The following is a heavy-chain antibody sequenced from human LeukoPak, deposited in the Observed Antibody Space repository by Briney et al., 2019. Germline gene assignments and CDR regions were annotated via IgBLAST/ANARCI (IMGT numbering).Heavy chain of an antibody. CDR1: GGTFSSYA. V-gene: IGHV1-69*06. J-gene: IGHJ6*04. CDR2: IIPIFGTA. CDR3: ARDAYGSGSYGGLYGMDV. D-gene: IGHD3-10*01. Sequence: SVKVSCKASGGTFSSYAISWVRQAPGQGLEWMGGIIPIFGTANYAQKFQGRVTITADKSTSTAYMELSSLRSEDTAVYYCARDAYGSGSYGGLYGMDVRGKGTTVTVSS.